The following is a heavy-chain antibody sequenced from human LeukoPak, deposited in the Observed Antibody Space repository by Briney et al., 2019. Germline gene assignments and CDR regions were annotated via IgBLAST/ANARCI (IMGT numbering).Heavy chain of an antibody. D-gene: IGHD3-10*01. J-gene: IGHJ4*02. V-gene: IGHV1-2*02. CDR1: GYTFTGHN. CDR2: INPNSGGT. CDR3: ARSYYGSGSAD. Sequence: ASVKVSCKASGYTFTGHNLHWVRQAPGQGLEWMGWINPNSGGTDYAQKFQGRVTMTSDTSISTAYMELSRLRSDDTAVYYCARSYYGSGSADWGQGTLVTVYS.